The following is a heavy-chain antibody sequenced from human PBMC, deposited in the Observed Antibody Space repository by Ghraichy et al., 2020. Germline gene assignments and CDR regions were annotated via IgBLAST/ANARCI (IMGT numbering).Heavy chain of an antibody. Sequence: SETLSLTCTVSGGSISSYYWSWIRQPPGKGLEWIGYIYYSGSTNYNPSLKSRVTISVDTSKNQFSLKLSSVTAADTAVYYCARVGCSGGSCYSDYYYYGMDVWGQGTTVTVS. CDR1: GGSISSYY. CDR2: IYYSGST. D-gene: IGHD2-15*01. V-gene: IGHV4-59*01. J-gene: IGHJ6*02. CDR3: ARVGCSGGSCYSDYYYYGMDV.